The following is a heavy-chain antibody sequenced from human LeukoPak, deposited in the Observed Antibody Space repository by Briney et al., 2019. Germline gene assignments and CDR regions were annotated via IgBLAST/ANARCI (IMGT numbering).Heavy chain of an antibody. CDR1: GYTFTSYY. Sequence: ASMKVSCKASGYTFTSYYMHWVRQAPGQGLEWMGIINPSGGSTSYAQKFQGRVTMTRDTSTSTVYMELSSLRSEDTAVYYCARDTEGVRGVIIPFDYWGQGTLVTVSS. CDR3: ARDTEGVRGVIIPFDY. D-gene: IGHD3-10*01. J-gene: IGHJ4*02. CDR2: INPSGGST. V-gene: IGHV1-46*01.